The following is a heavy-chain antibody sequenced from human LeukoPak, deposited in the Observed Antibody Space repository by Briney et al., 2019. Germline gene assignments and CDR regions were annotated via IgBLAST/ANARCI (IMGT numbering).Heavy chain of an antibody. CDR2: VDPEDGET. V-gene: IGHV1-24*01. CDR3: ATSSVASVVFQGSANYYGMDV. CDR1: GYTLTELS. Sequence: ASVKVSCKVSGYTLTELSIHWVRQAPGKGLEWMGGVDPEDGETIYAQKFQGRVTMTEDTSTDTAYMELSSLRSEDTAVYYCATSSVASVVFQGSANYYGMDVWGQGTTVTVSS. D-gene: IGHD2-21*01. J-gene: IGHJ6*02.